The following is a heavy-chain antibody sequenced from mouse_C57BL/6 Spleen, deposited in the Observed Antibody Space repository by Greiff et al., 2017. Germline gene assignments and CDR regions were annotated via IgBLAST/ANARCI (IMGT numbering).Heavy chain of an antibody. V-gene: IGHV1-50*01. Sequence: VQLQQPGAELVKPGASVKLSCKASGYTFTSYWMQWVKQRPGLGLEWIGEIDPSDSYTNYNQKFKGKATLTVDTSSSTAYMQLSSLTSEDSAVYYCARGGSSGYYFDYWGQGTTLTVSS. D-gene: IGHD3-2*02. CDR3: ARGGSSGYYFDY. J-gene: IGHJ2*01. CDR2: IDPSDSYT. CDR1: GYTFTSYW.